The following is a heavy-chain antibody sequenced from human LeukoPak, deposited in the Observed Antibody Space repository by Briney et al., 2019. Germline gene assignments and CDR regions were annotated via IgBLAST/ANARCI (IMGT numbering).Heavy chain of an antibody. CDR2: INQDGSDM. J-gene: IGHJ3*01. Sequence: PGGSLRLSCAASGFILNTFWMNWVRLTPGKGLEWVAKINQDGSDMYYVDSVKGRFFVSRDNARNLVYLQMNSLRVDDTAVYYCARDFPGTGRGTFDFWGQGTIIIVSS. D-gene: IGHD3-10*01. CDR1: GFILNTFW. CDR3: ARDFPGTGRGTFDF. V-gene: IGHV3-7*03.